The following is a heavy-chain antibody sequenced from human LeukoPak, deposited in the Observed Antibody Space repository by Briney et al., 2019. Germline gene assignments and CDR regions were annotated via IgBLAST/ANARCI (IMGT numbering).Heavy chain of an antibody. D-gene: IGHD6-13*01. CDR2: ISSNGGST. J-gene: IGHJ4*02. CDR1: GFTFSSYA. CDR3: ARDAAAAAGSYFDY. V-gene: IGHV3-64*01. Sequence: TGGSLRLSCAASGFTFSSYAMHWVRQAPGKGLEYVSAISSNGGSTYYANSVKGRFTISRDNSKNTLYLQMGSLRAEDMAVYYCARDAAAAAGSYFDYWGQGTLVTVSS.